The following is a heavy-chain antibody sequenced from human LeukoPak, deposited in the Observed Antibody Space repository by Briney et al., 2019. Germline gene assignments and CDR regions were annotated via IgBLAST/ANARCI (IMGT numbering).Heavy chain of an antibody. V-gene: IGHV3-21*01. D-gene: IGHD1-26*01. CDR3: ARVSSWDIVVGATVNYFDY. Sequence: GGSLRLSCAASGFTFSSYSMNWVRQAPGKGLEWVSSISSSSSYIYYADSVKGRFTISRDNAKNSLYLQMNSLRAEDTAVYYCARVSSWDIVVGATVNYFDYWGQGTLVTVSS. CDR2: ISSSSSYI. CDR1: GFTFSSYS. J-gene: IGHJ4*02.